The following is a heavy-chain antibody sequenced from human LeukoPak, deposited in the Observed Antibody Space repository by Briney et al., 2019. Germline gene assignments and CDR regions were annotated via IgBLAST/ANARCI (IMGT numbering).Heavy chain of an antibody. CDR2: MDTDGSST. J-gene: IGHJ4*02. Sequence: GGSLRLSCAASGFTFSGYRMHWVRQAPGKGLVWVSRMDTDGSSTTYADSVKGRFTISRDNAKNTLYLQMNSLRADDTAVYYCARGALSGRTSYFDSWGQGTLVTVSS. CDR1: GFTFSGYR. CDR3: ARGALSGRTSYFDS. V-gene: IGHV3-74*01. D-gene: IGHD5-12*01.